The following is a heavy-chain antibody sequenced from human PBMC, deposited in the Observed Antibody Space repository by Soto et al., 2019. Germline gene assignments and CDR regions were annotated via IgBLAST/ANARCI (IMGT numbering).Heavy chain of an antibody. D-gene: IGHD6-6*01. CDR1: GGSFSGYY. Sequence: PSETLSLTCAVYGGSFSGYYWSWIRQPPGKGLEWIGEINHSGSTNYNPSLKSRVTISVDTSKNQFSLKLSSVTVADTAVYYCARVSNRIAARPLNYYYYYGMDVWGQGTTVTVSS. J-gene: IGHJ6*02. CDR2: INHSGST. V-gene: IGHV4-34*01. CDR3: ARVSNRIAARPLNYYYYYGMDV.